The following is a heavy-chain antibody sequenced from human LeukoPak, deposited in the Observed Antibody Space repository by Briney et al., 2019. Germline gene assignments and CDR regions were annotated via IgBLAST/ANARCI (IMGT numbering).Heavy chain of an antibody. J-gene: IGHJ4*02. D-gene: IGHD2-21*02. CDR3: AKALRAYCGGDCIRDY. Sequence: GGSLRLSCAASGFTFSSYWMHWVRQAPGKGLVWVSRINGDGSSTSYADSVKGRFTISRDNAKNTLYLQMNSLRAEDTAVYYCAKALRAYCGGDCIRDYWGQGTLVTVSS. V-gene: IGHV3-74*01. CDR1: GFTFSSYW. CDR2: INGDGSST.